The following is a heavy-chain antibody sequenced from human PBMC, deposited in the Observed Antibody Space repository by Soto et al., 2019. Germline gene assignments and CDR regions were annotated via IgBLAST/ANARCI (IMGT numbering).Heavy chain of an antibody. V-gene: IGHV1-24*01. Sequence: GASVKVSCKVSGYSFSEMSMHWGRQTPEKGLEWMGSFDGEDGQTMYAQKFQGRVTMTEDTSADTAYMELSSLRSDDTAVYYCGIPGATGYLDYWGQGSRVTVSS. CDR1: GYSFSEMS. D-gene: IGHD3-10*01. J-gene: IGHJ4*02. CDR2: FDGEDGQT. CDR3: GIPGATGYLDY.